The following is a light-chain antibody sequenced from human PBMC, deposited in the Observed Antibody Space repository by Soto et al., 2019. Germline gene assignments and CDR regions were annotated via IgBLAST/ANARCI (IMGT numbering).Light chain of an antibody. J-gene: IGKJ1*01. Sequence: DIVMTQSPDSLAVSLGERATFNCKSSQSVLYSPNNKNYLAWYQQKPGQPPKLLIYWAYTRESGVPDRFSGSRSGTDFTLTISSLQAEDVAVYYCQQYYSTPWTFGQGTKVEI. CDR1: QSVLYSPNNKNY. CDR3: QQYYSTPWT. CDR2: WAY. V-gene: IGKV4-1*01.